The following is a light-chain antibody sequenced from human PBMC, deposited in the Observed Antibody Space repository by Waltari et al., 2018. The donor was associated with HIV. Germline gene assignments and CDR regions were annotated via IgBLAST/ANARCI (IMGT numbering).Light chain of an antibody. V-gene: IGLV3-1*01. CDR3: QAWDSSSVV. CDR1: KLGNKY. J-gene: IGLJ2*01. CDR2: HDS. Sequence: SYELTQPPSMSVSPGQAASITCSGDKLGNKYACWYQQKPGQSPVLVIYHDSKRPSGIPERFSGSNSENTATLTISGTQAMDEADYYCQAWDSSSVVFGGGTRLTVL.